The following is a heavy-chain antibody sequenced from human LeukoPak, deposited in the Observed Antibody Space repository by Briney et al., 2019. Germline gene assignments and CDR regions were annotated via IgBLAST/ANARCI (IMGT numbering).Heavy chain of an antibody. CDR3: AKFEGATIPGWFNDY. CDR2: IDKTTYPT. D-gene: IGHD6-19*01. V-gene: IGHV3-23*05. CDR1: GFSFSNYA. J-gene: IGHJ4*02. Sequence: GGSLRLSCASSGFSFSNYAMGWVRQAPGKGLEWVSTIDKTTYPTFYADSVKGRFTISRDNSKNTLYLQMNSLRTEDTAVYFCAKFEGATIPGWFNDYWGQGILVIVSS.